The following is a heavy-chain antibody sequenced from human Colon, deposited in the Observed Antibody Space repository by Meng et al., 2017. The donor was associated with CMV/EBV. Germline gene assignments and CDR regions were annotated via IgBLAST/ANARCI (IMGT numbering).Heavy chain of an antibody. J-gene: IGHJ4*02. CDR1: GFTFSDYL. D-gene: IGHD3-22*01. V-gene: IGHV3-74*01. Sequence: GESLMISCESSGFTFSDYLMHWVRHTPGKGLEWVSRISSDGTGTTYAVSVKGRFTISRDNSNNTACLQMISLRAEDAAVYYCARVLPAYYYDTSAYPLYSWGQRTLVTVSS. CDR2: ISSDGTGT. CDR3: ARVLPAYYYDTSAYPLYS.